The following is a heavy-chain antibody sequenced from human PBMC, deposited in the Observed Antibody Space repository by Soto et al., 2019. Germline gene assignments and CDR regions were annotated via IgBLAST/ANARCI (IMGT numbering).Heavy chain of an antibody. V-gene: IGHV1-69*12. CDR3: AXWXXXXXXXXXXXXXMDX. D-gene: IGHD3-10*01. Sequence: QVQLVQSGAEVKKPGSSVKVSCKASGGTFSNYAFSWVRQAPGQGLEWLGGIMPIFGRADYAQKFRGRVTXTADESTTTAHMEXSSLRSXXTAXXXXAXWXXXXXXXXXXXXXMDXXGQGTTVTVSS. CDR1: GGTFSNYA. J-gene: IGHJ6*02. CDR2: IMPIFGRA.